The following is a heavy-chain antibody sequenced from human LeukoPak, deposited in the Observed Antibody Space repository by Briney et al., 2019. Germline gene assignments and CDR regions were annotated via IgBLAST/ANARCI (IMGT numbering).Heavy chain of an antibody. CDR1: GGSISSYY. V-gene: IGHV4-59*01. J-gene: IGHJ5*02. CDR2: IYYSGST. Sequence: PSETLPLTCTVSGGSISSYYWSWIRQPPGKGLEWIGYIYYSGSTNYNPSLKSRVTISVDTSKNQFSLKLSSVTAADTAVYYCARFGGPYWFDPWGQGTLVTVSS. D-gene: IGHD3-10*01. CDR3: ARFGGPYWFDP.